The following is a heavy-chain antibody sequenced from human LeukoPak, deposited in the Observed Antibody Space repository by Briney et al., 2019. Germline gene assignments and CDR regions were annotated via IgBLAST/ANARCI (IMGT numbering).Heavy chain of an antibody. CDR2: SNPSGDST. CDR3: ARDMYYYDSSGDDAFDI. V-gene: IGHV1-46*01. Sequence: GASVKVSCKASGYTFTNYYIHWVRQAPGHGLEWMGISNPSGDSTNYAQKFQGRVTITRDTSASTAYMELSSLRSEDTAVYYCARDMYYYDSSGDDAFDIWGQGTMVTVSS. CDR1: GYTFTNYY. D-gene: IGHD3-22*01. J-gene: IGHJ3*02.